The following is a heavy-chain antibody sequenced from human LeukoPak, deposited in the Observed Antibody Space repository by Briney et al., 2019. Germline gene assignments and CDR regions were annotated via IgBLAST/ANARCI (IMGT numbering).Heavy chain of an antibody. V-gene: IGHV3-48*03. CDR3: ARDLGPAGYSSSWWGLMGPLDY. D-gene: IGHD6-13*01. CDR1: GFTFSSYE. CDR2: ISSSGSTI. J-gene: IGHJ4*02. Sequence: PGGSLRLSCAASGFTFSSYEMNWVRQAPGKGLEWVSYISSSGSTIYYADSVKGRFTISRDNAKNSLYLQMNSLRAEDTAVYYCARDLGPAGYSSSWWGLMGPLDYWGQGTLVTVSS.